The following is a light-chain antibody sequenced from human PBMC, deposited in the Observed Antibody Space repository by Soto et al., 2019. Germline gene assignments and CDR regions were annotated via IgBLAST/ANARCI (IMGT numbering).Light chain of an antibody. CDR1: QSIDTY. J-gene: IGKJ4*01. Sequence: EVVLTQSPATLSLSPGERVTLSCRASQSIDTYLAWHQHKPGQGPRLLIYDASSRATGIPARFSGSGSGTHFPVTISSLDPEDSAVYYCQQRSNWPLTFGGGTKVEIK. CDR2: DAS. V-gene: IGKV3-11*01. CDR3: QQRSNWPLT.